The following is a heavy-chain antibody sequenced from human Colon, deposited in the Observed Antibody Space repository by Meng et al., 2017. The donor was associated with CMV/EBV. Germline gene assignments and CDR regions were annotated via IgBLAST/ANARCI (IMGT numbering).Heavy chain of an antibody. Sequence: GFTFYSYAMHWVRQAPGKGLEWVAVISHDGTKTYYADSVGGRFSISRDDSKNTLFLQMSSLRPDDTAVYYCTRGPYSASTSHFDYWGQGTLVTVSS. J-gene: IGHJ4*02. V-gene: IGHV3-30-3*01. D-gene: IGHD1-26*01. CDR3: TRGPYSASTSHFDY. CDR1: GFTFYSYA. CDR2: ISHDGTKT.